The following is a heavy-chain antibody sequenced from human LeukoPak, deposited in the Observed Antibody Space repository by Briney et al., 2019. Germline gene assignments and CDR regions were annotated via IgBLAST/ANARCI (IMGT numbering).Heavy chain of an antibody. CDR3: ARVLGVD. CDR2: MNPNSGNT. D-gene: IGHD1-26*01. J-gene: IGHJ4*02. Sequence: ASVKVSCRTSEYTFTNYDINWVRQATGQGLEWMGWMNPNSGNTGYAQKFQGRVTITRNTSISTAYMELSSLRSEDTAVYYCARVLGVDWGQGTLVTVSS. CDR1: EYTFTNYD. V-gene: IGHV1-8*01.